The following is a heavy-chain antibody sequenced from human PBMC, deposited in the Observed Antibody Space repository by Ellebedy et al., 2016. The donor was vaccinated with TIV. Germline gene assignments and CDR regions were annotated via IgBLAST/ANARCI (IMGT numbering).Heavy chain of an antibody. V-gene: IGHV3-7*01. D-gene: IGHD6-19*01. CDR2: IEQDGSEK. CDR3: ARAPRLSSTDWYGAFDI. J-gene: IGHJ3*02. Sequence: GGSLRLSXAGSGFTFSNYWLTWVRQAPGKGLEWVANIEQDGSEKYYVDSVKGRFTISRDNAKNSLFLQMNSLRAEDTALYYCARAPRLSSTDWYGAFDIWGQGTLVTVSS. CDR1: GFTFSNYW.